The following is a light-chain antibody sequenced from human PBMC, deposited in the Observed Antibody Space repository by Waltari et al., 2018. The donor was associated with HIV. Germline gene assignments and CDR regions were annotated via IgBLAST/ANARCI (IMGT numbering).Light chain of an antibody. Sequence: DIQLTQSPSFLSASVGDRVTITCRASQGISSYLAWYQQKLGKAPKLLIYDASKLQSGVPSWFSGSGSGTEFTLTISSLQPEDFATYYCQQLNSYPLTFGGGTKVDIK. CDR3: QQLNSYPLT. CDR1: QGISSY. J-gene: IGKJ4*01. CDR2: DAS. V-gene: IGKV1-9*01.